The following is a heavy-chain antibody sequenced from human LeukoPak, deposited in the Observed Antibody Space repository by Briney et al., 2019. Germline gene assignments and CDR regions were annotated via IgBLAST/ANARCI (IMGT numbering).Heavy chain of an antibody. CDR1: GFTFSSYA. Sequence: GGSLRLSCAASGFTFSSYAVSWVRQAPGKGLEWVSAISGSGGSTYYADSVKGRFTISRDNSKNTLYLQMNSLRAEDTAVYYCAKVGYDILTGYYSPFDYWGQGTLVTVSS. J-gene: IGHJ4*02. D-gene: IGHD3-9*01. CDR3: AKVGYDILTGYYSPFDY. CDR2: ISGSGGST. V-gene: IGHV3-23*01.